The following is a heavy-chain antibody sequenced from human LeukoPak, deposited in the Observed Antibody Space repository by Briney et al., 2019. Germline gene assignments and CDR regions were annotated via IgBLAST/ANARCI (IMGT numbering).Heavy chain of an antibody. J-gene: IGHJ4*02. V-gene: IGHV4-30-2*01. CDR2: IYHSGST. Sequence: SQTLSLTCTVSGGSISSGGYYWSWIRQPPGKGLEWIGYIYHSGSTYYNPSRKSRVTISVDRSKNQFSLKLSSVTAADTAVYYCARVGVGATGYFDYWGQGTLVTVSS. CDR1: GGSISSGGYY. CDR3: ARVGVGATGYFDY. D-gene: IGHD1-26*01.